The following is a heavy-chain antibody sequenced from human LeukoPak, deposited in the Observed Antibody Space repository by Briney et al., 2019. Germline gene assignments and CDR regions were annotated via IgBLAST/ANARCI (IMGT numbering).Heavy chain of an antibody. J-gene: IGHJ4*02. Sequence: ASVTVSCKASGGTFSSYAISWVRQAPGQGLEWMGGIIPIFGTANYAQKFQGRVTITADESTSTAYMELSSLRSEDTAVYYCALALYYDYVWGSYRPPPRYFDYWGQGTLVTVSS. CDR1: GGTFSSYA. V-gene: IGHV1-69*13. CDR3: ALALYYDYVWGSYRPPPRYFDY. D-gene: IGHD3-16*02. CDR2: IIPIFGTA.